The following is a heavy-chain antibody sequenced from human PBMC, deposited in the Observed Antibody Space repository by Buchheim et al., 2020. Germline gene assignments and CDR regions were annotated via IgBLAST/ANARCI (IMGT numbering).Heavy chain of an antibody. CDR1: GGSISSSSYY. Sequence: QLQLQESGPGLVKPSETLSLTCTVSGGSISSSSYYWGWIRQPPGKGLEWIGSIYYSGSTYYNPSLKSRVTISVEPSKNQFSLKLSSVTAADTAVYYCARVRGDYYDSSGYYLFDYWGQGTL. J-gene: IGHJ4*02. CDR2: IYYSGST. CDR3: ARVRGDYYDSSGYYLFDY. V-gene: IGHV4-39*07. D-gene: IGHD3-22*01.